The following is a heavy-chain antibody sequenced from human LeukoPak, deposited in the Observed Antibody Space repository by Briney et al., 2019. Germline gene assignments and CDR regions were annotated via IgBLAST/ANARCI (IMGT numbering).Heavy chain of an antibody. J-gene: IGHJ4*02. V-gene: IGHV3-23*01. D-gene: IGHD6-13*01. CDR3: AKRSAPGTYYFDS. CDR1: GFTFSSYA. CDR2: ISGSGRST. Sequence: GSLRLSCAASGFTFSSYAMSWVRQAPGKGLEWVSAISGSGRSTYYADSVKGRFTISRDNSKNTLYVQMNSLRAEDTAVYYCAKRSAPGTYYFDSWGQGTLVSVSS.